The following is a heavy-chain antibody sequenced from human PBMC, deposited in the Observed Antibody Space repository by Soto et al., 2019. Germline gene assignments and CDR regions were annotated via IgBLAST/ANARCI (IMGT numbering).Heavy chain of an antibody. CDR3: SRGPYRNTYNWFDS. Sequence: GSLRLSCAASGFIFSDYEINWVRQAPGKGLEWVSYISGSGLTIYYADSVKGRFTISRYNAKNSLYLKMNSLGVEDTAVYYCSRGPYRNTYNWFDSWGQGTLVTVSS. D-gene: IGHD5-12*01. CDR2: ISGSGLTI. J-gene: IGHJ5*02. V-gene: IGHV3-48*03. CDR1: GFIFSDYE.